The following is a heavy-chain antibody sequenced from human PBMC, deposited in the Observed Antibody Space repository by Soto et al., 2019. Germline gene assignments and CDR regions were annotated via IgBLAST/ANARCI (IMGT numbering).Heavy chain of an antibody. CDR1: GGSFSGYY. V-gene: IGHV4-34*01. Sequence: TSETLSLTCAVYGGSFSGYYWSWIRQPPGKGLEWIGEINHSGSTNYNPSLKSRVTISVDTSKNQFSLKLSSVTAADTAVYYCARGTGIAARRGYYYMDVWGKGTTVTVSS. D-gene: IGHD6-6*01. J-gene: IGHJ6*03. CDR2: INHSGST. CDR3: ARGTGIAARRGYYYMDV.